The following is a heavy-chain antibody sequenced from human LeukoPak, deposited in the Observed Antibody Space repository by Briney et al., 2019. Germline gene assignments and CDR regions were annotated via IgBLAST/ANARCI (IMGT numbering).Heavy chain of an antibody. Sequence: PGGSLRLSCAGSGFTFSSYGMSWVRQAPGKGLEWVLAIDGSGANTHYADSVKGRFTISRDNSKNTVYLQMNSLRAEDTAIYYCAKRPARPKPFDCWGQGTLVTVSS. CDR3: AKRPARPKPFDC. D-gene: IGHD1-14*01. J-gene: IGHJ4*02. V-gene: IGHV3-23*01. CDR2: IDGSGANT. CDR1: GFTFSSYG.